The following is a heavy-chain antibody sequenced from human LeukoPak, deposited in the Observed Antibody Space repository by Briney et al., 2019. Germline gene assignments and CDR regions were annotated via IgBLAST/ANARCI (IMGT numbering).Heavy chain of an antibody. CDR3: AGTMVRGVIGY. D-gene: IGHD3-10*01. V-gene: IGHV1-18*01. J-gene: IGHJ4*02. CDR2: ISAYNGNT. CDR1: GYTFTSYG. Sequence: APVKVSCKASGYTFTSYGISWVRQAPGQGLEWMGWISAYNGNTNYAQKLQGRVTMTTDTSTSTAYMELRSLRSDDTAVYYCAGTMVRGVIGYWGQGTLVTVSS.